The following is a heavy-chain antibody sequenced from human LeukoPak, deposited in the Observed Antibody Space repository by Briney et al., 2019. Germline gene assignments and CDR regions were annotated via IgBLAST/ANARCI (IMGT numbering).Heavy chain of an antibody. Sequence: PSETLSLTGTVSGVSISSYNWSWIRQPPGKGLEWIGYIYTSGSTNYNPSLKSRVTISVDTSKNQFSLKLSSVTAADTAVYFCARDPLSTNDFDIWGQGTMVTVSS. J-gene: IGHJ3*02. CDR2: IYTSGST. D-gene: IGHD1-1*01. CDR3: ARDPLSTNDFDI. V-gene: IGHV4-59*01. CDR1: GVSISSYN.